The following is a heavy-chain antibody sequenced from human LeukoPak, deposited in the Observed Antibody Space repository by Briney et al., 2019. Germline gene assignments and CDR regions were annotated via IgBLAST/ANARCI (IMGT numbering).Heavy chain of an antibody. V-gene: IGHV3-23*01. CDR2: ISGSGGST. Sequence: GGSLRLSCAASGFTFSSYAMSWVRQAPGKGLEWVSAISGSGGSTYYADSVKGRFTISRDNSKNTLYLQMNSLRAEDTAVYYCAKVWGVFEPWELPPFNYWGQGTLVTVSS. J-gene: IGHJ4*02. CDR1: GFTFSSYA. CDR3: AKVWGVFEPWELPPFNY. D-gene: IGHD1-26*01.